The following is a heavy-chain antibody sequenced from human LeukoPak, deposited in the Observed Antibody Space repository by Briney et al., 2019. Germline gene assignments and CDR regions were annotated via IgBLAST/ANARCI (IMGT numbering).Heavy chain of an antibody. J-gene: IGHJ1*01. V-gene: IGHV3-23*01. CDR1: GFTFSSYA. CDR3: ARVGLSYYDSSGYFLPYFQH. Sequence: GSLRLSCAASGFTFSSYAMSWVRQAPGKGLEWVSAISGSGGSTYYADSVKGRFTISRDNSKNTLYLQMNSLRAEDTAVYYCARVGLSYYDSSGYFLPYFQHWGQGTLVTVSS. CDR2: ISGSGGST. D-gene: IGHD3-22*01.